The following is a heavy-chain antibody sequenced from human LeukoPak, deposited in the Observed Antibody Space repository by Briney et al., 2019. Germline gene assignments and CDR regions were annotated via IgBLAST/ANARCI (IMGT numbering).Heavy chain of an antibody. CDR1: GVSVSAYY. V-gene: IGHV3-66*01. Sequence: QPGGSLRLSCAGSGVSVSAYYMSWVRLAPGRGLEWVSLIYTDGSTYEADSVKGRFTISRDDSKNTVYLQMDSLRAEDTAVYYCATYVRTHYYDSSGYFDSWGQGTLVTVSS. D-gene: IGHD3-22*01. J-gene: IGHJ5*01. CDR3: ATYVRTHYYDSSGYFDS. CDR2: IYTDGST.